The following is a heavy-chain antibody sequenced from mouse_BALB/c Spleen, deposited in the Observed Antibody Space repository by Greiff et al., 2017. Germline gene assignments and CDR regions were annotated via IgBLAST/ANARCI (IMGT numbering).Heavy chain of an antibody. D-gene: IGHD2-4*01. J-gene: IGHJ4*01. CDR1: GFTFSSYT. CDR3: TRGGDYDEGYAMDY. V-gene: IGHV5-6-4*01. CDR2: ISSGGSYP. Sequence: EVKLVESGGGLVKPGGSLKLSCAASGFTFSSYTMSWVRQTPEKRLEWVATISSGGSYPYYPDSVKGRFTISRDNAKNTLYLQMSSLKSEDTAMYYCTRGGDYDEGYAMDYWGQGTSVTVSS.